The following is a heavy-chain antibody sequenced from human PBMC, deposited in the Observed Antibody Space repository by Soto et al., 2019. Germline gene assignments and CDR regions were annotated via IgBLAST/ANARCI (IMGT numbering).Heavy chain of an antibody. J-gene: IGHJ4*02. CDR1: GFSFDDYG. CDR2: ISWNSGDI. Sequence: EVQLVESGGGSVQPGRSLRLSCAASGFSFDDYGMHWFLQGPGKGLEWVSGISWNSGDIYYADSVKGLFTISRYNAKRSLYLQVTSLRTEDPAFYLCARDSVLDTDGPVDYCGQGILVTVSS. V-gene: IGHV3-9*01. D-gene: IGHD5-18*01. CDR3: ARDSVLDTDGPVDY.